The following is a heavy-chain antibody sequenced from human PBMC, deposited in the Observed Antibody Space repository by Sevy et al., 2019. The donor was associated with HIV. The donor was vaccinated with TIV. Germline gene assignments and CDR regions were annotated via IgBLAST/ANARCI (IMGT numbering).Heavy chain of an antibody. Sequence: GGSLRLSCAASGFTFSSYWMSWVRQAPGKGLEWVANIKQDGSEKYYVDSVKGRFTISRDNAKNSLYLQMNSLRAEDRAVYYCARGGDYDFWSGPLGGFDPWGQGTLVTVSS. CDR3: ARGGDYDFWSGPLGGFDP. CDR2: IKQDGSEK. V-gene: IGHV3-7*03. CDR1: GFTFSSYW. J-gene: IGHJ5*02. D-gene: IGHD3-3*01.